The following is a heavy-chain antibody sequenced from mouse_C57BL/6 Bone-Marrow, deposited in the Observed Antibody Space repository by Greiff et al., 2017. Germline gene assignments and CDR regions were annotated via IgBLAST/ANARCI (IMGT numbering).Heavy chain of an antibody. J-gene: IGHJ3*01. V-gene: IGHV5-6*01. CDR3: ARQAAYYSKGFAY. CDR1: GFTFSSYG. Sequence: EVKLVESGGDLVKPGGSLKLSCAASGFTFSSYGMSWVRQTPDKRLEWVATISSGGSYTYYPDSVKGRFTISRDNAKNTLYLQMSSLKSEDTAMYYCARQAAYYSKGFAYWGQGTLVTVSA. CDR2: ISSGGSYT. D-gene: IGHD2-5*01.